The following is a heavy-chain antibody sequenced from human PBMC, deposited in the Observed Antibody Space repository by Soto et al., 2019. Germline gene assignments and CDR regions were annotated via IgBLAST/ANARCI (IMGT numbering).Heavy chain of an antibody. CDR2: MNPNTGNS. CDR3: ARRAETNGWDGFGADKYYFDF. J-gene: IGHJ4*02. D-gene: IGHD6-19*01. Sequence: ASVKVSCKASGYTFTSYDIYWVRQATGQGLEWMGWMNPNTGNSGYAQKFQGRVTMTSDTSISTAHMELSSLRSEDTAVYYCARRAETNGWDGFGADKYYFDFWGQGTLVTVSS. V-gene: IGHV1-8*01. CDR1: GYTFTSYD.